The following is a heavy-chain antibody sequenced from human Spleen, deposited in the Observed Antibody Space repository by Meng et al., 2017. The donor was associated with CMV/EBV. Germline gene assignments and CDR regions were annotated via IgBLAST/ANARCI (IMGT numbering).Heavy chain of an antibody. J-gene: IGHJ4*02. V-gene: IGHV3-53*01. CDR1: GFAVNSYY. Sequence: GESLKISCAASGFAVNSYYTSWVRQAPGKGLEWVSVIYSSGSTYFADSVKGRFTVSRDSSKNMLYLQMDSLRAEDTAVYYCARDRGDLMYYFDFWGQGTLVTVSS. CDR3: ARDRGDLMYYFDF. D-gene: IGHD3-10*01. CDR2: IYSSGST.